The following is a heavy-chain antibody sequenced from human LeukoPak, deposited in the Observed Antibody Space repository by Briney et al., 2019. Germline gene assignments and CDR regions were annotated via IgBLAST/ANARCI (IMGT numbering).Heavy chain of an antibody. D-gene: IGHD2/OR15-2a*01. V-gene: IGHV1-24*01. J-gene: IGHJ6*02. CDR3: ARDVSAIGTGYYYYGMDV. CDR1: GYTFIESS. CDR2: FDPEDGET. Sequence: ASVKVSCKVSGYTFIESSMHWERQAPGKGLEWMGGFDPEDGETIYAQKFQGRVTMTEDISADTAYMELSSLRSEDTAVYYCARDVSAIGTGYYYYGMDVWGQGTTVTVSS.